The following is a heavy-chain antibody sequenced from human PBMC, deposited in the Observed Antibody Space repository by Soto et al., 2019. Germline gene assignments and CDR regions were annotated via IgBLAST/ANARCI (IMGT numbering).Heavy chain of an antibody. CDR1: GFTFSSYS. CDR3: AREGYSSGWTEGYYYYGMDV. J-gene: IGHJ6*02. Sequence: GGSLRLSCAASGFTFSSYSMNWVRQAPGKGLEWVSSISSSSSYIYYADSVKGRFTISRDNAKNSLYLQMNSLGAEDTAVYYCAREGYSSGWTEGYYYYGMDVWGQGTTVTVSS. CDR2: ISSSSSYI. D-gene: IGHD6-19*01. V-gene: IGHV3-21*01.